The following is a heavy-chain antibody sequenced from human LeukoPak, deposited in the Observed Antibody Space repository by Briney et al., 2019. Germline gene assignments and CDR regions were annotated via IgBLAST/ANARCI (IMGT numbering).Heavy chain of an antibody. D-gene: IGHD2/OR15-2a*01. Sequence: GGSLRLSCAASGFTFSSYGMHWVRQAPGKGLEWVALIWYDGSNKYYADSVKGRLTISRDNSKNTLYLQMNSLRAGDTAVYYCAREGPRGNSQFDYWGQGTLVTVSS. CDR2: IWYDGSNK. J-gene: IGHJ4*02. CDR1: GFTFSSYG. V-gene: IGHV3-33*01. CDR3: AREGPRGNSQFDY.